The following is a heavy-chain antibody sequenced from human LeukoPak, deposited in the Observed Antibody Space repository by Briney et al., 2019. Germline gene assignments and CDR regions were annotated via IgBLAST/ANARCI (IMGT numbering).Heavy chain of an antibody. D-gene: IGHD3-10*01. CDR2: IYYSGST. CDR1: GGSISSYY. CDR3: ARTYYYGSGSFDY. Sequence: SETLSLTCTVSGGSISSYYWSWLRQPPGKGLEWIGSIYYSGSTYYNPSLKSRVTISVDTSKNQFSLKLSSVTAADTAVYYCARTYYYGSGSFDYWGQGTLVTVSS. V-gene: IGHV4-59*05. J-gene: IGHJ4*02.